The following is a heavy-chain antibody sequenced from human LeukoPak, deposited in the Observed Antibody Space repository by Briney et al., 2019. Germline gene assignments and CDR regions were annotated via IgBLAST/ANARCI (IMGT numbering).Heavy chain of an antibody. V-gene: IGHV1-18*01. J-gene: IGHJ4*02. D-gene: IGHD5-24*01. CDR1: GYTFTSYG. Sequence: ASVKVSCKASGYTFTSYGISWVRQAPGQGLEWMGWISAYNGNTNYAQKLQGRVAMTTDTSTSTAYMELRSPRSDDTAVYYCARERLQMVPDYWGQGTLVTVSS. CDR2: ISAYNGNT. CDR3: ARERLQMVPDY.